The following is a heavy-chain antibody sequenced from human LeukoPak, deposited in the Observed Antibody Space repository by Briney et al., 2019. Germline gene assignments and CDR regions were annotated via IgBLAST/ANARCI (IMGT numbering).Heavy chain of an antibody. Sequence: GGSLRLSCAASGFTFSSYAMSWVRQAPGKGLEWVSAISGSGGRTYYADSAKGRFTISRDNSKNTLYLQMNSLRAEDTAVYYCAKGDVLRYFDWLFFDYWGQGTLVTVSS. D-gene: IGHD3-9*01. J-gene: IGHJ4*02. CDR3: AKGDVLRYFDWLFFDY. V-gene: IGHV3-23*01. CDR1: GFTFSSYA. CDR2: ISGSGGRT.